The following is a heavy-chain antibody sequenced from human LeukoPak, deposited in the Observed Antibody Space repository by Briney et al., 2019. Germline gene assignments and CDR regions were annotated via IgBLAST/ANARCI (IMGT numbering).Heavy chain of an antibody. CDR3: VSPRGFSYGYFDY. Sequence: SETLSLTCTVSGGSISSSSAYWGWIRQPPGKGLEWIGSIYYSKNTYYNPSLKSRVTISADTSKNQFSLALGSVSATDTAVYYCVSPRGFSYGYFDYWGQGTLVTVSS. CDR2: IYYSKNT. V-gene: IGHV4-39*01. CDR1: GGSISSSSAY. J-gene: IGHJ4*02. D-gene: IGHD5-18*01.